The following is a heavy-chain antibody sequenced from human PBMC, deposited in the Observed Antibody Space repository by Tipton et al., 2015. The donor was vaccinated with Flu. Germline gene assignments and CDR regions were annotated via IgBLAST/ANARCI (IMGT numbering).Heavy chain of an antibody. J-gene: IGHJ4*02. D-gene: IGHD3-10*02. CDR3: ARLSFYDVDLKNFYFED. CDR2: LSYSGST. Sequence: TLSLTCAVSGGSISSYFGGWIRQPPGKGLEWIGGLSYSGSTYYNPSLRSRVVISVDTSKNHFSLKLTSVTVADTAIYYCARLSFYDVDLKNFYFEDWGQGTLVTVSS. V-gene: IGHV4-39*02. CDR1: GGSISSYF.